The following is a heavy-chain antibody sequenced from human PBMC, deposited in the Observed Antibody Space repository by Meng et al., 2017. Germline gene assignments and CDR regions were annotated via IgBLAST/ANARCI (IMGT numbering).Heavy chain of an antibody. V-gene: IGHV3-66*02. CDR3: ARSPLRLSEAASYLSTVTTLFDY. J-gene: IGHJ4*02. CDR1: GITLSSNY. CDR2: IHSGGRT. D-gene: IGHD4-17*01. Sequence: GESLKISCAGSGITLSSNYMNWVRQAPGKGLEWVSVIHSGGRTDYIDSVRGRFTISRDNSKNTVYLQMNSLRAEDTAVYYCARSPLRLSEAASYLSTVTTLFDYWGQGTLVTVSS.